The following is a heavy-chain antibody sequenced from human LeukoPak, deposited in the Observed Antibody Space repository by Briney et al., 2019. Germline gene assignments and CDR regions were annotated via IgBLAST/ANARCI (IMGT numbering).Heavy chain of an antibody. CDR3: ARSRITIFGVVQNWFDP. Sequence: ASVKVSCKASGYTFTGYYIHWVRQAPGQGLEWMGRINPNSGGTNYAQKLQGRVTMTTDTSTSTAYMELRSLRSDDTAVYYCARSRITIFGVVQNWFDPWGQGTLVTVSS. V-gene: IGHV1-2*06. CDR1: GYTFTGYY. J-gene: IGHJ5*02. CDR2: INPNSGGT. D-gene: IGHD3-3*01.